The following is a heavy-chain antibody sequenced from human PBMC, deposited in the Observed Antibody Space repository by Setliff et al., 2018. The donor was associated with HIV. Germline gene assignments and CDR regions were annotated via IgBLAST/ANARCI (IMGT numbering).Heavy chain of an antibody. CDR3: ARAEQLALGDYYYMDV. Sequence: PSETLSLTCTVSGGSISSGDYYWSWIRQPPGKGLEWIGYIYYSGSTYYNPSLKSRVTISVDTSKNQFSLKLSSVTAADTAVYYCARAEQLALGDYYYMDVWGKGTTVTVSS. CDR1: GGSISSGDYY. D-gene: IGHD6-6*01. CDR2: IYYSGST. J-gene: IGHJ6*03. V-gene: IGHV4-30-4*08.